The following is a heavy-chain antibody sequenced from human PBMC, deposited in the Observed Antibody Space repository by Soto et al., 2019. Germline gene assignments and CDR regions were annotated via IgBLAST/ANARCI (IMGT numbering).Heavy chain of an antibody. V-gene: IGHV3-23*01. CDR3: AKADRRGYSGYDYYFDY. D-gene: IGHD5-12*01. Sequence: GGSLRLSCAASGFTFSSYAMSWVRQAPGKGLEWVSAISGSGGSTYYADSVKGRFTISRDNSKNTLYLQMNSLRAEDTAVYYCAKADRRGYSGYDYYFDYWGQGTLVTVSS. CDR1: GFTFSSYA. J-gene: IGHJ4*02. CDR2: ISGSGGST.